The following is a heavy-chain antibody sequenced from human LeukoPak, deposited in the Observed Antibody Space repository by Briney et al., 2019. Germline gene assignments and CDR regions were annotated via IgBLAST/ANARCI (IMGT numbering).Heavy chain of an antibody. CDR3: ARDCRHSNYYYYYGMDV. Sequence: GASVKVSCTASGYTSTGYYMHWVRQAPGQGLEWMGWINPNSGGTNYAQKFQGRVTMTRDTSISTAYMELSRLRSDDTAVYYRARDCRHSNYYYYYGMDVWGQGTTVTVSS. D-gene: IGHD4-11*01. CDR2: INPNSGGT. V-gene: IGHV1-2*02. J-gene: IGHJ6*02. CDR1: GYTSTGYY.